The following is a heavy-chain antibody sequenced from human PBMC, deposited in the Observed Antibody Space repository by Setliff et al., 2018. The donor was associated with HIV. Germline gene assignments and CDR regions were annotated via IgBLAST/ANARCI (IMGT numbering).Heavy chain of an antibody. Sequence: ASVKVSCKASGYTFSSYGISWVRQAPGQGLEWMGWINTGSGNARYSQNFQGRVTFTRDTSANTAYMELSSLRSEDTAVYYCARVGSYWTQFDYWGQGTLVTVSS. CDR1: GYTFSSYG. D-gene: IGHD2-15*01. CDR2: INTGSGNA. J-gene: IGHJ4*01. CDR3: ARVGSYWTQFDY. V-gene: IGHV1-18*01.